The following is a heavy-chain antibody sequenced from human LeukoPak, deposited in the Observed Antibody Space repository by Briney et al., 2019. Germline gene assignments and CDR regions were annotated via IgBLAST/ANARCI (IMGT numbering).Heavy chain of an antibody. D-gene: IGHD6-19*01. CDR3: ARWQQWLVPTQGMDV. CDR2: IYYSGST. Sequence: SEALSLTCPVSGGSISSYYWSWIRQPPGKGLEWIGYIYYSGSTNYNPSLKSRVTISVDTSKNQFSLKLSSVTAADTAVYYCARWQQWLVPTQGMDVWGKGTTVTVSS. J-gene: IGHJ6*04. CDR1: GGSISSYY. V-gene: IGHV4-59*01.